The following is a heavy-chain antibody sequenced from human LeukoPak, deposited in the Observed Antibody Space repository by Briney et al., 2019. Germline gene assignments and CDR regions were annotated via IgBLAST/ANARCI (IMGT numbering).Heavy chain of an antibody. J-gene: IGHJ4*02. CDR2: ISGSGGST. Sequence: PGGSLRLSCAASGFTFGSYAMSWVRQAPGKGLEWVSAISGSGGSTYYADSVKGRFTISRDNSKNTLYLQMNSLRAEDTAVYYCALDERDILTGYLHDYWGQGTLVTVSS. V-gene: IGHV3-23*01. CDR1: GFTFGSYA. CDR3: ALDERDILTGYLHDY. D-gene: IGHD3-9*01.